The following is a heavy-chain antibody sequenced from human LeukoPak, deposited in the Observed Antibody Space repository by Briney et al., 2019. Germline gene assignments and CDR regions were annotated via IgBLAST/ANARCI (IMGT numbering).Heavy chain of an antibody. J-gene: IGHJ4*02. CDR3: AKASGTGYSSGWSPFDY. Sequence: GGSLRLSCAASGFTFDDYTMHWVRQAPGKGLEWVSLISWGGGSTYYADSVKGRFTISRDNSKNSLYLQMNSLRTEDTALYYCAKASGTGYSSGWSPFDYWGQGTLVTVSS. CDR2: ISWGGGST. V-gene: IGHV3-43*01. D-gene: IGHD6-19*01. CDR1: GFTFDDYT.